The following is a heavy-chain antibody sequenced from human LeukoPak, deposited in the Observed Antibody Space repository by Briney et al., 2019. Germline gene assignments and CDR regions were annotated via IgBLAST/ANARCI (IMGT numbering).Heavy chain of an antibody. CDR3: ATTHTSGFY. Sequence: GGSLRLSCAASGFIFSSYAMSWVRQAPGKGLEWVSFLSGSGSSTYSADSVKGRFTISRDNSKNTLYLQMNSLRAEDTAVYYCATTHTSGFYWGQGTLVTVSS. J-gene: IGHJ4*02. CDR2: LSGSGSST. D-gene: IGHD3-22*01. CDR1: GFIFSSYA. V-gene: IGHV3-23*01.